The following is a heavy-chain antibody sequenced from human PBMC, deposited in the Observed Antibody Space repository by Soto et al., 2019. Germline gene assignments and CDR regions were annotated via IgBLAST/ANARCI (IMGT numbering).Heavy chain of an antibody. J-gene: IGHJ4*02. V-gene: IGHV3-15*01. Sequence: PGGSLRLSCAASGFTFSNAWMSWVRQAPGKGLEWVGRIKSKTDGGTTDYAAPVKGRFTISRDDSKNTLYLQMNSLKTEDTAVYYCTTIHPDLWNRLFDYWGQGTLVTVSS. CDR3: TTIHPDLWNRLFDY. D-gene: IGHD3-3*01. CDR2: IKSKTDGGTT. CDR1: GFTFSNAW.